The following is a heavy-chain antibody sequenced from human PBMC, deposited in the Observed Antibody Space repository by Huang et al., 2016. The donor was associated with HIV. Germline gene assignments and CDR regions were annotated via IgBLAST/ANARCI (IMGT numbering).Heavy chain of an antibody. CDR1: GGSFRNYF. J-gene: IGHJ4*02. CDR3: ARVEINTLTGYFSSFDN. V-gene: IGHV4-34*01. CDR2: INHSGRT. Sequence: QVHLQQWGAGLLKPSEALSLTCAVYGGSFRNYFWRWIRQPPGKGLEGIGEINHSGRTRYSPSLKSRVTISVDTSKNQFSLKLSSVTAADTAVYYCARVEINTLTGYFSSFDNWGQGTLVTVSS. D-gene: IGHD3-9*01.